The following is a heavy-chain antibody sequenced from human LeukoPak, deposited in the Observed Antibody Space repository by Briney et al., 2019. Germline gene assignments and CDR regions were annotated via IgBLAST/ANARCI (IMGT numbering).Heavy chain of an antibody. J-gene: IGHJ3*02. D-gene: IGHD2-21*01. CDR3: ARRLAASDAFDI. Sequence: PSETLSLTCTVSGGSFSTYYWSWFRQPPGKGLEWIAYIYYGGSTNYNPSLKSRVTISVDTSKNQFSLKLNSVTAADTAVYYCARRLAASDAFDIWGQGTMVTVSS. CDR1: GGSFSTYY. CDR2: IYYGGST. V-gene: IGHV4-59*08.